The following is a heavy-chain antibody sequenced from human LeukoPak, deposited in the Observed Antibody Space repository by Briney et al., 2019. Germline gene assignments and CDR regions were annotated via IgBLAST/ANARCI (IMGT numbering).Heavy chain of an antibody. D-gene: IGHD3-22*01. CDR1: GFTFDDYA. CDR3: AKDIRFADSSGYYSGAFDI. J-gene: IGHJ3*02. Sequence: QPGRSLRLSCAASGFTFDDYAMPWVRQAPGKGLEWVSGISWNSGSIGYADSVKGRFTISRDNAKNSLYLQMNSLRAEDTALYYCAKDIRFADSSGYYSGAFDIWGQGTMVTVSS. V-gene: IGHV3-9*01. CDR2: ISWNSGSI.